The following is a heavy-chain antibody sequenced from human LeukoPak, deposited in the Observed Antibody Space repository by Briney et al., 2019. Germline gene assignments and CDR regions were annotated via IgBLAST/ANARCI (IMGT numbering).Heavy chain of an antibody. CDR1: GFSFSNNA. V-gene: IGHV3-7*01. D-gene: IGHD2-21*02. J-gene: IGHJ4*02. Sequence: GGSLRLSCAASGFSFSNNAMSWVRQAPGKGLEWVANIKEDGSEKYYVDSVKGRFTISRDNAKNSLNLQMTSLRAEDTAVYYCARDPRSKGGDWGNFDYWGQGTLVTVSS. CDR2: IKEDGSEK. CDR3: ARDPRSKGGDWGNFDY.